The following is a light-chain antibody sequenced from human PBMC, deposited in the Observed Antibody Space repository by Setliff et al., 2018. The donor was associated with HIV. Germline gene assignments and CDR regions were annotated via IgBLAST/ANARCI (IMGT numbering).Light chain of an antibody. J-gene: IGLJ1*01. CDR1: STDVGDYQS. V-gene: IGLV2-23*02. CDR3: CSYAGSGPV. CDR2: DVT. Sequence: QSALAQPASVSGSPGQSITISCTGSSTDVGDYQSVSWYQQHPGEVPKLMIYDVTKRPSGVSNRFSGSKSGNTASLTISGLQAEDEADYYCCSYAGSGPVFGAGTKGTVL.